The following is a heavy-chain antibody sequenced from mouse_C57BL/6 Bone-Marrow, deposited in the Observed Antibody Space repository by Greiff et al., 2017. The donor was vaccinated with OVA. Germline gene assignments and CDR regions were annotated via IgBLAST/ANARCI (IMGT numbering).Heavy chain of an antibody. CDR2: IWGVGST. V-gene: IGHV2-6*01. J-gene: IGHJ3*01. D-gene: IGHD2-4*01. Sequence: QVQLKESGPGLVAPSQSLSITCTVSGFSLTSYGVDWVRQSPGKGLEWLGVIWGVGSTNYNSALKSRLSISKDNSKSQVFLKMNSLQTDDTARYYCALFYDYSYWGQGTLVTVSA. CDR1: GFSLTSYG. CDR3: ALFYDYSY.